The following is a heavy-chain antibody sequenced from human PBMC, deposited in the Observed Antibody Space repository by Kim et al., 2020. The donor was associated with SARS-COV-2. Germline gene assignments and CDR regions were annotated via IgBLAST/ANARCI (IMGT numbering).Heavy chain of an antibody. V-gene: IGHV3-49*04. CDR1: GFTFGDYA. J-gene: IGHJ3*02. D-gene: IGHD3-22*01. Sequence: GGSLRLSCTASGFTFGDYAMSWVRQAPGKGLEWVGFIRSKAYGGTTEYAASVKGRFTISRDDSKSIAYLQMNSLKTEDTAVYYCTREIEGAFDIWGQGTMVTVSS. CDR2: IRSKAYGGTT. CDR3: TREIEGAFDI.